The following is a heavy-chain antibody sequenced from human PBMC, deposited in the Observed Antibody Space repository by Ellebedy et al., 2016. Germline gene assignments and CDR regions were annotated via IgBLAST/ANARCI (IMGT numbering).Heavy chain of an antibody. CDR3: ARVRLHGFTYNWFDP. CDR1: GGSISSYY. Sequence: GSLRLSXTVSGGSISSYYWSWIRQPPGKGLEWIRYIYYSGSTNYNPSLKSRVTISVDTSKNQFSLKLSSVTAADTAVYYCARVRLHGFTYNWFDPWGQGTLVTVSS. D-gene: IGHD5-24*01. J-gene: IGHJ5*02. V-gene: IGHV4-59*01. CDR2: IYYSGST.